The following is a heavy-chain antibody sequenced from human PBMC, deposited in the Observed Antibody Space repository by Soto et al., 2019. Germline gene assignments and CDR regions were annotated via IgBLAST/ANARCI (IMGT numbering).Heavy chain of an antibody. Sequence: SETLSLTYSVSGDSISNLDYFWAWIRQPPGQALEYIGYIYKSATTYYNPSFESRVAISVDTSKSQFSLNVTSVTAADTAVYFCARGRYCLTGRCFPNWFDSWGQGALVTVSS. CDR1: GDSISNLDYF. V-gene: IGHV4-30-4*01. J-gene: IGHJ5*01. CDR3: ARGRYCLTGRCFPNWFDS. D-gene: IGHD7-27*01. CDR2: IYKSATT.